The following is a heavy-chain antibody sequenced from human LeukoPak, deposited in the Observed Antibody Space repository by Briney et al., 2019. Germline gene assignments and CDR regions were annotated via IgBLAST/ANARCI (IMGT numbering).Heavy chain of an antibody. Sequence: ASVQVSCKASGYTFTSYGISWVRQAPGQGLEWMGIINPSGGSTSYAQKFQGRVTMTRDMSTSTAYMELSRLRSDDTAVYYCARVFTTVTTFDYWGQGTLVTVSS. CDR2: INPSGGST. J-gene: IGHJ4*02. CDR1: GYTFTSYG. D-gene: IGHD4-17*01. CDR3: ARVFTTVTTFDY. V-gene: IGHV1-46*01.